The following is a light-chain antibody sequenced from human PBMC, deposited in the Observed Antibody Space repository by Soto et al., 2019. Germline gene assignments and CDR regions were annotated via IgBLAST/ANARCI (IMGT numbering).Light chain of an antibody. J-gene: IGKJ2*01. Sequence: EIVLTQSPGTLSLSPGEKATLSCRARQSVSSGALAWYQQKPGQAPRLLIYGASSRATGIPDRFSGSGSGTDFTLTISRLEPEDFAVYYCQQYGSSPYTFVQGTKLEIK. V-gene: IGKV3-20*01. CDR2: GAS. CDR1: QSVSSGA. CDR3: QQYGSSPYT.